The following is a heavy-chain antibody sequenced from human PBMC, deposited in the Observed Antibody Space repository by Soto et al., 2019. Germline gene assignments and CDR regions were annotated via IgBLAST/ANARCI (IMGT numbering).Heavy chain of an antibody. V-gene: IGHV1-8*01. CDR2: MNPNSGNT. CDR3: ARGRNGMDV. Sequence: QVELVQSGAEVKKPGASVKVSCKASGDPFSKYAIKWVRQATGQGLEWMGWMNPNSGNTGSARKFQGRVTMTRNTSISTAYMELSSLRSEDTAVYYCARGRNGMDVWGQGTTVTVSS. CDR1: GDPFSKYA. J-gene: IGHJ6*02.